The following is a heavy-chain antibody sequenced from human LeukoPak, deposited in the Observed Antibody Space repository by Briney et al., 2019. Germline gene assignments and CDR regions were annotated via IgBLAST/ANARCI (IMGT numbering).Heavy chain of an antibody. CDR2: IYPDDSDT. CDR3: ARHHSGSYAFDI. Sequence: GESLKISCKGSGYIFTNYWIAWVRQMPGKGLEWMGIIYPDDSDTRYSPSFQGQVTISADKSISTAYLQWSSLKASDTAMYYCARHHSGSYAFDIWGQGTMVTVSS. V-gene: IGHV5-51*01. CDR1: GYIFTNYW. D-gene: IGHD3-10*01. J-gene: IGHJ3*02.